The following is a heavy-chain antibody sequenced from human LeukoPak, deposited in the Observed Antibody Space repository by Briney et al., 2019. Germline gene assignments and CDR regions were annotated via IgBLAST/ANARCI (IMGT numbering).Heavy chain of an antibody. V-gene: IGHV4-34*01. D-gene: IGHD2-15*01. CDR3: ARRGGVVVAATKRVTYYFDY. CDR2: INHSGST. Sequence: SETLSLTCSVSGGSISSDYWSWIRQPPGKGLEWIGEINHSGSTNYNPSLKSRVTISVDTSKNQFSLKLSSVTAADTAVYYCARRGGVVVAATKRVTYYFDYWGQGTLVTVSS. J-gene: IGHJ4*02. CDR1: GGSISSDY.